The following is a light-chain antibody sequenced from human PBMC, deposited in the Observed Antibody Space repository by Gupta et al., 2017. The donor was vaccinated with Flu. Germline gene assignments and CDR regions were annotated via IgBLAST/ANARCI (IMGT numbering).Light chain of an antibody. Sequence: ILMRQCPVTLSSSPGETVNLSCRDSQGVDVELAWYQHKSGQAPRLLVYDASTRGAGIPNMFSGSGCGTELALTISGLQPEDFAVYYCQQYKDWPPFTFGGGTKVEIK. CDR3: QQYKDWPPFT. CDR1: QGVDVE. J-gene: IGKJ4*01. V-gene: IGKV3-15*01. CDR2: DAS.